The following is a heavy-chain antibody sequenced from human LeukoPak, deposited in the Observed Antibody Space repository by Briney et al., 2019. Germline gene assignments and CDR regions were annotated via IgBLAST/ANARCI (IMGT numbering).Heavy chain of an antibody. V-gene: IGHV3-64D*06. CDR1: ELTYSRYA. Sequence: GGSLRLSCSASELTYSRYAMHWVRQAPGKGLEYVSGISSNGGSTYYADSVKGRFTISRDNSRNTLHLQMSSLRVEDTAVYYCAKDSSSGGYFDYWGQGTLVTVSS. CDR2: ISSNGGST. CDR3: AKDSSSGGYFDY. J-gene: IGHJ4*02. D-gene: IGHD3-10*01.